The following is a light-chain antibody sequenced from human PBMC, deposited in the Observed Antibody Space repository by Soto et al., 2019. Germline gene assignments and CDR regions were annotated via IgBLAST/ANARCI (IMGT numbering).Light chain of an antibody. CDR1: QSISSW. CDR3: QQYNSYWT. CDR2: DAS. Sequence: DIQMTQSPSTLSASVGDRVTITCRASQSISSWLAWYQQKPGKAPKLLIYDASSLESGVPSRFSGSGSGTEFTLTISSLQPDDFATYYCQQYNSYWTFGQGTKLDIX. J-gene: IGKJ1*01. V-gene: IGKV1-5*01.